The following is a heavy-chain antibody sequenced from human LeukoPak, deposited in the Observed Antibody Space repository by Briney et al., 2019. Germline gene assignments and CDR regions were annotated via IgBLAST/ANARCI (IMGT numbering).Heavy chain of an antibody. Sequence: SETLSLTCTVSGGSISSYYWSWIRQPPGRGLEWIGEINHSGSTNYNPSLKSRVTISVDTSKNQFSLKLSSVTAADTAVYYCARARYSGSYLTALEIDYWGQGTLVTVSS. CDR3: ARARYSGSYLTALEIDY. J-gene: IGHJ4*02. V-gene: IGHV4-34*01. D-gene: IGHD1-26*01. CDR1: GGSISSYY. CDR2: INHSGST.